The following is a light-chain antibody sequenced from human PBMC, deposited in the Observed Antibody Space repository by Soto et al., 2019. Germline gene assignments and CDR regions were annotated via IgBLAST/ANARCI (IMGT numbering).Light chain of an antibody. CDR3: QQSYTTRWT. V-gene: IGKV1-39*01. CDR2: AAS. Sequence: DIQMTQSPSSLSASVGDRVTITCRASQSISSSLNWYQQKPGKAPKFLIYAASSLQSGVPSRFSGSGSGTDFTLTISSLQPEDFATYYCQQSYTTRWTFGQGTKVEIK. J-gene: IGKJ1*01. CDR1: QSISSS.